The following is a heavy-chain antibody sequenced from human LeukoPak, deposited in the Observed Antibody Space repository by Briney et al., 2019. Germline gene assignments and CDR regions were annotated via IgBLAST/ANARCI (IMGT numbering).Heavy chain of an antibody. CDR1: GYTFTSYG. CDR3: ARDGPGNPPHSSGLWD. CDR2: ISAYNGNT. J-gene: IGHJ4*02. V-gene: IGHV1-18*01. Sequence: ASVKVSCKASGYTFTSYGISWVRQAPGQGLEWMGWISAYNGNTNYAQKLQGRVTMTTDTSTSTAYMELRSLRSDDTAVYYCARDGPGNPPHSSGLWDWGQGTLVTVSS. D-gene: IGHD3-22*01.